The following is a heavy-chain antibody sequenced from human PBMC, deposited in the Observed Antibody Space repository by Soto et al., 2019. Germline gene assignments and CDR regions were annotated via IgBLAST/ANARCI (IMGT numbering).Heavy chain of an antibody. CDR3: AREDTIFGVVLDY. CDR1: GYTNTGCY. D-gene: IGHD3-3*01. V-gene: IGHV1-2*04. Sequence: ASGKSSCNPSGYTNTGCYMHWVRQAPGQGLEWMGWINPNSGGTNYAQKFQGWVTMTRDTSISTAYMELSRLRSDDTAVYYGAREDTIFGVVLDYWGQGTLVTVSS. J-gene: IGHJ4*02. CDR2: INPNSGGT.